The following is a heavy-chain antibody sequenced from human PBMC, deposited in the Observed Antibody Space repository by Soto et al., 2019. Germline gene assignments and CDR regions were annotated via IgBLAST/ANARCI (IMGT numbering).Heavy chain of an antibody. CDR1: GFTFSSYA. J-gene: IGHJ6*02. CDR2: ISGSGGST. CDR3: AGPYYDFWSGSQRDYYYGMDV. D-gene: IGHD3-3*01. Sequence: GGSLSLSCAASGFTFSSYAMSWVRQAPGKGLEWVSAISGSGGSTYYADSVKGRFTISRDNSKNTLYLQMNSLRAEDTAVYYCAGPYYDFWSGSQRDYYYGMDVWGQGTTVTVSS. V-gene: IGHV3-23*01.